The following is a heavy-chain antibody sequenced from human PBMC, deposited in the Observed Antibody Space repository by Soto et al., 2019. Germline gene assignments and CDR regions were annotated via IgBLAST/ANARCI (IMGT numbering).Heavy chain of an antibody. J-gene: IGHJ3*02. CDR2: INHSGST. D-gene: IGHD3-3*01. Sequence: PSETLSLTCTVSGGSISSSSYYWGWIRQPPGKGLEWIGEINHSGSTNYNPSLKSRVTISVDTSKNQFSLKLSSVTAADTAVYYCARGDYDFWSGVDDAFDIWGQGTMVTVSS. V-gene: IGHV4-39*07. CDR3: ARGDYDFWSGVDDAFDI. CDR1: GGSISSSSYY.